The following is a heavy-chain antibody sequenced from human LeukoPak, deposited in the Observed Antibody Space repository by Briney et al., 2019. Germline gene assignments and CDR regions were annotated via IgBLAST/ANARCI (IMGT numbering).Heavy chain of an antibody. J-gene: IGHJ6*02. D-gene: IGHD3-22*01. CDR3: AKSRSSGYYYGMDV. V-gene: IGHV3-23*01. Sequence: GGSLRLSCAASGFTFSSYAMSWVRQAPGKGLEWVSAISGSGGSTYYADSVKGRFTISRDNSKNTLYLQMNSLRAEDTAVYYCAKSRSSGYYYGMDVWGQGTTVTVSS. CDR1: GFTFSSYA. CDR2: ISGSGGST.